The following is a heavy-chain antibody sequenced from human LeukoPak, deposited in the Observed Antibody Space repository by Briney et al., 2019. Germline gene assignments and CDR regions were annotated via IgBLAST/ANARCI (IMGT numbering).Heavy chain of an antibody. CDR3: ARDSIGTSGITGGLVDP. V-gene: IGHV3-33*08. J-gene: IGHJ5*02. CDR1: GFIFSSYA. D-gene: IGHD1-20*01. Sequence: GGSLRLSCAASGFIFSSYAMSWVRQAPGKGLEWVAVIWYDGSNKYYADSVKGRFTISRDNSKNTLYLQMNNLRAEDTAVYYCARDSIGTSGITGGLVDPWGQGTLVTVSS. CDR2: IWYDGSNK.